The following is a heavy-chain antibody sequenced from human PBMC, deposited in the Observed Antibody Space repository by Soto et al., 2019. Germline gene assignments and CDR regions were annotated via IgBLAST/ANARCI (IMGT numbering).Heavy chain of an antibody. CDR2: ISSSSSYI. CDR3: AREGGTTVTTFSAFDI. V-gene: IGHV3-21*01. Sequence: GGSLRLSCAASGFTFSSYSMNWVRQAPGKGLEWVSSISSSSSYIYYADSVKGRFTISRDNAKNSLYLQMNSLRAEDTAVYYCAREGGTTVTTFSAFDIWGQGTMVTVSS. D-gene: IGHD4-17*01. J-gene: IGHJ3*02. CDR1: GFTFSSYS.